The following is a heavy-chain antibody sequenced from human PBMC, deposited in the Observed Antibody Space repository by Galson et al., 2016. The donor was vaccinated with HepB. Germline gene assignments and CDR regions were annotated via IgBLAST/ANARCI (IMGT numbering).Heavy chain of an antibody. CDR1: GGSINSAAW. J-gene: IGHJ4*02. D-gene: IGHD3-3*01. CDR3: ARVKDFWSGYLGENNY. CDR2: IYHSGST. V-gene: IGHV4-4*02. Sequence: TLSLTCAVSGGSINSAAWWTWVRQPPGKGLEWIGEIYHSGSTKYNPSLQSRVTISIDKSMNNFSLKLSSVTAADTAVYYCARVKDFWSGYLGENNYWGQGILVTVSS.